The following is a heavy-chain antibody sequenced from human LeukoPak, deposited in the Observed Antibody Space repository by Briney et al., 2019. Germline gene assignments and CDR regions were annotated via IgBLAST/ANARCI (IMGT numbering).Heavy chain of an antibody. CDR3: AKSPGYSSGWYYFDY. V-gene: IGHV3-23*01. J-gene: IGHJ4*02. CDR2: ISGSGGST. Sequence: PGRCRSPSRATSGFTVRSYGMSWVRQASGKRLEWVSAISGSGGSTYYADSVKGRFTISRDNSKNTLYLQMNSLRAEDTAVYYCAKSPGYSSGWYYFDYWGQGTLVTVSS. CDR1: GFTVRSYG. D-gene: IGHD6-19*01.